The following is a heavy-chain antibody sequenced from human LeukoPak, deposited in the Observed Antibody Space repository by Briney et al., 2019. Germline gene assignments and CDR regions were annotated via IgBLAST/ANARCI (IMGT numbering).Heavy chain of an antibody. CDR3: ATPHYGSGSYYTRGWFDP. J-gene: IGHJ5*02. CDR2: IIPVFGTA. Sequence: ASVKVSCKASGGTFSNYAISWVRQAPGQGLEWMGGIIPVFGTAKYAQKFQGRVTITADESTSTAYMELSSLRSEDTAVYYCATPHYGSGSYYTRGWFDPWGQGTLVTVSS. V-gene: IGHV1-69*13. CDR1: GGTFSNYA. D-gene: IGHD3-10*01.